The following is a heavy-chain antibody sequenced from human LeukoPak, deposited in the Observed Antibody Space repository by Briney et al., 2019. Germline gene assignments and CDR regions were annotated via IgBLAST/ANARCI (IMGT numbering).Heavy chain of an antibody. CDR1: GFTFSSYE. J-gene: IGHJ4*02. V-gene: IGHV3-48*03. CDR3: AREEEWYASGTYYKGFDS. Sequence: PGGSLRLSCAASGFTFSSYEMNWVRQAPGKGLEWVSYISSSGSTIYYADSVKGRFTISRDNAKNSLYLQMNSLRAEDTAVYYCAREEEWYASGTYYKGFDSWGQGTLVTVSS. CDR2: ISSSGSTI. D-gene: IGHD3-10*01.